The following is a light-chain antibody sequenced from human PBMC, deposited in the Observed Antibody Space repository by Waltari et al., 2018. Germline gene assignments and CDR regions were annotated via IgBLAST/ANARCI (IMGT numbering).Light chain of an antibody. V-gene: IGLV3-21*02. Sequence: SYVLTQAPSVSVAPGQTAGITCGGNSIRSKTVHWYQQKPGQAPILVVYGDGDRPSGSPARCPGSSSGDTSTLTISRVEAGDEADYDCHGWDASSAHIVFGGGTKLTVL. CDR2: GDG. J-gene: IGLJ2*01. CDR1: SIRSKT. CDR3: HGWDASSAHIV.